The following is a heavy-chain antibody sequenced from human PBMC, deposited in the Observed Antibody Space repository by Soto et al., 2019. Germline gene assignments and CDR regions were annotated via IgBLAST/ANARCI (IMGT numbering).Heavy chain of an antibody. J-gene: IGHJ3*02. CDR1: GFSLSTSGMG. D-gene: IGHD3-22*01. CDR2: IYWHDDK. V-gene: IGHV2-5*01. CDR3: AHLYYYDSSGYYHDAFDI. Sequence: VSGPTLVNPTQTLTLTCTFSGFSLSTSGMGVAWIRQPPGKALEWLALIYWHDDKRYSPSLKNRLTVTKDDSKNQVVLTMTDMDPADTATYYCAHLYYYDSSGYYHDAFDIWGQGTMVTVS.